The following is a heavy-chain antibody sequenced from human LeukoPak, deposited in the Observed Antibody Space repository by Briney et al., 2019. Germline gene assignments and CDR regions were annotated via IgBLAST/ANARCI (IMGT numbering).Heavy chain of an antibody. J-gene: IGHJ4*02. CDR2: ISYDGSNK. CDR3: ARDIPRGSTHLDY. Sequence: GGSLRLSCAASGFTFSSYGMHWVRQAPGKGLEWVAVISYDGSNKYCADSVKGRFTISRDNSKNTLYLQMNILRVEDTAVYYCARDIPRGSTHLDYWGQGTLVTVSS. CDR1: GFTFSSYG. V-gene: IGHV3-30*03. D-gene: IGHD1-26*01.